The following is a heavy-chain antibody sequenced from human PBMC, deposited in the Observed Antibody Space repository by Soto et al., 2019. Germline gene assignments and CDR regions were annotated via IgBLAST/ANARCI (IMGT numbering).Heavy chain of an antibody. Sequence: QVNLVQFGGEVKKPGASVKVACSASGYSFTSSGISWVRQAPGQGLERRRWISAYNGDTEYAQKFQGRVTVTTDTATNTDYMEQTSLRSDDTAVYFCAKDRKYSKDCANDCGHYFDYWGQGTLDTVAS. V-gene: IGHV1-18*04. CDR3: AKDRKYSKDCANDCGHYFDY. D-gene: IGHD2-8*01. J-gene: IGHJ4*02. CDR2: ISAYNGDT. CDR1: GYSFTSSG.